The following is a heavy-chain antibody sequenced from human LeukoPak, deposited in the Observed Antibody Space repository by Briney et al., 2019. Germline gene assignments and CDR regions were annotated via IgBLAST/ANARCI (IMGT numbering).Heavy chain of an antibody. CDR3: AKQLRSRGEYFDY. V-gene: IGHV3-23*01. CDR1: GFTFSSYA. J-gene: IGHJ4*02. D-gene: IGHD3-3*01. Sequence: GGSLRLSCAASGFTFSSYAMSWVRQAPGKGLEWVSAISSSGGSTYYADSVKGRFTISRDNSKNTLYLQMNSLRAEDTAVYYCAKQLRSRGEYFDYWGQGTLVTVSS. CDR2: ISSSGGST.